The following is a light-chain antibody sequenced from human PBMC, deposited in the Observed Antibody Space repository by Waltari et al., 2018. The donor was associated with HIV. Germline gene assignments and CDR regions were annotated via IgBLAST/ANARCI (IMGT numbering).Light chain of an antibody. V-gene: IGLV2-14*01. CDR1: SSDVGGFKL. CDR2: EVF. Sequence: QSALTQPASVSGSPGQSITISCTGTSSDVGGFKLVSWYQQFPGKAPKLIIYEVFNRPSGVSVRFSCSKSGNTASLTISDLQAEDEATYHCASFASDTTVPVFGGGTRLTVL. J-gene: IGLJ2*01. CDR3: ASFASDTTVPV.